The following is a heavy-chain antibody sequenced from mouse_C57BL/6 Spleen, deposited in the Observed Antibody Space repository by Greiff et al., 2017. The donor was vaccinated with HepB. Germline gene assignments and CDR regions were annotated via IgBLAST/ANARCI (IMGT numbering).Heavy chain of an antibody. V-gene: IGHV5-6*01. J-gene: IGHJ3*01. CDR1: GFTFSSYG. CDR3: ARPDRSGPRFAY. CDR2: ISSGGSYT. Sequence: EVQLVESGGDLVKPGGSLKLSCAASGFTFSSYGMSWVRQTPDKRLEWVATISSGGSYTYYPDSVKGRFTISRDNAKNTLYLQMSSLKSEDTAMYYCARPDRSGPRFAYWGQGTLVTVSA. D-gene: IGHD3-2*02.